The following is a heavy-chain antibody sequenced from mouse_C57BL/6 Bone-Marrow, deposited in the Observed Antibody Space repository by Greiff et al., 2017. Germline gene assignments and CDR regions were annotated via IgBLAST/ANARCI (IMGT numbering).Heavy chain of an antibody. D-gene: IGHD3-2*02. Sequence: DVQLVESGGGLVKPGGSLKLSCAASGFTFSDYGMHWVRQAPEKGLEWVAYISSGSSTIYYADTVKGRFTISRDNAKNTLFLQRTSLRSEDTAMYYCARQLAQATLFAYWGQGTLVTVSA. J-gene: IGHJ3*01. CDR2: ISSGSSTI. V-gene: IGHV5-17*01. CDR1: GFTFSDYG. CDR3: ARQLAQATLFAY.